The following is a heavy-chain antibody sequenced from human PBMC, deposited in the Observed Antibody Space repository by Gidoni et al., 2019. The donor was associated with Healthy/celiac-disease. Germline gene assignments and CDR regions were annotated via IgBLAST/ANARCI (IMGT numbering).Heavy chain of an antibody. CDR1: GFTFSCYS. J-gene: IGHJ4*02. D-gene: IGHD3-10*01. CDR3: ARSDYGSGSHQDY. Sequence: EVQLVESGGGLVKPGGSLRLSCAASGFTFSCYSMNWVRQAPGKGLEWVSSISSSSSYIYYADSVKGRFTISRDNAKNSLYLQMNSLRAEDTAVYYCARSDYGSGSHQDYWGQGTLVTVSS. V-gene: IGHV3-21*01. CDR2: ISSSSSYI.